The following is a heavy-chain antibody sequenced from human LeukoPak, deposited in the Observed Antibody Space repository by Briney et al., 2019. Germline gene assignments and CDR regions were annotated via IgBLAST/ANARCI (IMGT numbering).Heavy chain of an antibody. Sequence: GGSLRLSCAASGFTFSSYWMSWVRQAPGKGLEWVGNIKQDGSEKYYVDSVKGRFTISRDNAKNSLYLQMNSLRAEDTAVYYCASALNEDYSSHWGRGTLVTVSS. CDR2: IKQDGSEK. V-gene: IGHV3-7*03. CDR3: ASALNEDYSSH. J-gene: IGHJ1*01. D-gene: IGHD3-10*01. CDR1: GFTFSSYW.